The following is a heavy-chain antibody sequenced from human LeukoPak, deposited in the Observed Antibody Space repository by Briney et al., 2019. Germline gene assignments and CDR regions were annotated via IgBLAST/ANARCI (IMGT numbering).Heavy chain of an antibody. V-gene: IGHV3-7*01. CDR1: GFTFSSYW. D-gene: IGHD5-18*01. CDR3: GRMDTAMVTGDY. Sequence: PGGSLRLSCAASGFTFSSYWMSWVRQAPGQGLEWVANIKQDGSEKNYVDSVKGRFTISRDNAKNSLYLQMNSLGAEDTAVYYCGRMDTAMVTGDYWGQGTLVTVSS. J-gene: IGHJ4*02. CDR2: IKQDGSEK.